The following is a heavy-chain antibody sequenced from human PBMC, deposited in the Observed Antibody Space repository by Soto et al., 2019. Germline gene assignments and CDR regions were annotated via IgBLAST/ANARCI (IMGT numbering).Heavy chain of an antibody. V-gene: IGHV4-39*01. CDR2: IYYSGST. J-gene: IGHJ4*02. D-gene: IGHD3-22*01. Sequence: QLQLQESGPGLVKPSETLSLTCTVSGGSISSSSYYWGWIRQPPGKGLEWIGSIYYSGSTYYNPSHKSRVTISVDTSKNQFSLKLSSVTAADTAVYYCARHEWLSYYDSSGYDYWGQGTLVTVSS. CDR1: GGSISSSSYY. CDR3: ARHEWLSYYDSSGYDY.